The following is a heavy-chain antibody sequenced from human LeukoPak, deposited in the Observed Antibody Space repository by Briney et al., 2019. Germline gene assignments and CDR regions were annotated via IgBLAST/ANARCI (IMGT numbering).Heavy chain of an antibody. CDR1: GFAFSSYG. CDR2: ISYNGGDK. Sequence: GRSLRLSCAASGFAFSSYGMHWVRQAPGKGLEWVAVISYNGGDKKYADSVKGRSTISRDNSKNTVYLEMNSLRTEDTAVYYCAKDVALRAAAYYFDYWGQGTLVTVSS. CDR3: AKDVALRAAAYYFDY. D-gene: IGHD2-21*01. V-gene: IGHV3-30*18. J-gene: IGHJ4*02.